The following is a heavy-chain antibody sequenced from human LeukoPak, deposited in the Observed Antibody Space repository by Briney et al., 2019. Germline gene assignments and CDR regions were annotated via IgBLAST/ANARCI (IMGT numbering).Heavy chain of an antibody. D-gene: IGHD2-2*01. J-gene: IGHJ4*02. CDR2: ISSSSTYI. CDR1: GFTFSSYS. CDR3: ARDLQYCSSTSCYASYFDY. V-gene: IGHV3-21*01. Sequence: RGSLRLSCAASGFTFSSYSMNWVRQAPGKGLEWVSSISSSSTYIYYADSVKGRFTISTDNAKNSLYLQMNSLRAEDTAVYYCARDLQYCSSTSCYASYFDYWGQGTLVTVSS.